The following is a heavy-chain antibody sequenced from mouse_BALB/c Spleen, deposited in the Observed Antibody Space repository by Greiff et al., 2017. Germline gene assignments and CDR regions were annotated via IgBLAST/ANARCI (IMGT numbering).Heavy chain of an antibody. CDR2: IYPGNVNT. V-gene: IGHV1S56*01. D-gene: IGHD2-14*01. CDR3: ARSVRYDYAMDY. Sequence: QVQLKESGPELVKPGASVRISCKASGYTFTSYYIHWVKQRPGQGLEWIGWIYPGNVNTKYNEKFKGKATLTADKSSSTAYMQLSSLTSEDSAVYFCARSVRYDYAMDYWGQGTSVTVSS. CDR1: GYTFTSYY. J-gene: IGHJ4*01.